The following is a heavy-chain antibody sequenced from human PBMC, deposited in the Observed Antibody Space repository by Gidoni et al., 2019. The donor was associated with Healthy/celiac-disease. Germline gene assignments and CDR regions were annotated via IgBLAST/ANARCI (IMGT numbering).Heavy chain of an antibody. V-gene: IGHV3-30-3*01. CDR1: GFTFSSYA. CDR2: ISYDGSNK. J-gene: IGHJ4*02. D-gene: IGHD6-19*01. Sequence: QVQLVESGGGVVQPGRSLRLSCAASGFTFSSYAMHWVRQAPGKGLEWVAVISYDGSNKYYADSVEGRFTISRDNSKNTLYLQMNSLRAEDTAVYYCARGWDSSGWWYDYWGQGTLVTVSS. CDR3: ARGWDSSGWWYDY.